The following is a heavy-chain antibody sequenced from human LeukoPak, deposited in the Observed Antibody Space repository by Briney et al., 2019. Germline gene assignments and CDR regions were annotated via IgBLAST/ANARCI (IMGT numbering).Heavy chain of an antibody. CDR3: ARPYYYDSRIDP. Sequence: SLTLSLTCTVSGGSISSGDYYWSWIRQPPGKGLEWIGYTYYSGSTYYNPSLKSRVTISVDTSKNQFSLKLTSVTAADTAVYYCARPYYYDSRIDPWGQGTLVTVSS. D-gene: IGHD3-22*01. CDR2: TYYSGST. CDR1: GGSISSGDYY. J-gene: IGHJ5*02. V-gene: IGHV4-30-4*01.